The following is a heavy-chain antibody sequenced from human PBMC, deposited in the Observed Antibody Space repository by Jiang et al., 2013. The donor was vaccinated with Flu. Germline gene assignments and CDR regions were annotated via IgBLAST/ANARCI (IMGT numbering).Heavy chain of an antibody. CDR2: IIPILGIA. V-gene: IGHV1-69*04. CDR3: ASHRDSGCLFG. D-gene: IGHD6-19*01. CDR1: GGTFSSYA. Sequence: YGAEVKKPGSSVKVSCKASGGTFSSYAISWVRQAPGQGLEWMGRIIPILGIANYAQKFQGRVTITADKSTSTAYMELSSLRSEDTAVYYCASHRDSGCLFGWGQGTLVTVSS. J-gene: IGHJ4*02.